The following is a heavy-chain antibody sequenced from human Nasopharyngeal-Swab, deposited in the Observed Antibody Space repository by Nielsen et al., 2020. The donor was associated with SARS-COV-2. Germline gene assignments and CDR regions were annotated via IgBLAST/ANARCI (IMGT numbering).Heavy chain of an antibody. V-gene: IGHV3-11*01. D-gene: IGHD3-9*01. Sequence: GESLKISCAASGFTFSDYYMSWIRQAPGKGLEWVSYISSSGSTIYYADSVKGRFTISRDNAKNSLYLQMNSLRAEATAVYYCARDLPGYDILTGYYRAYYFDYWGQGTLVTVSS. CDR3: ARDLPGYDILTGYYRAYYFDY. CDR2: ISSSGSTI. CDR1: GFTFSDYY. J-gene: IGHJ4*02.